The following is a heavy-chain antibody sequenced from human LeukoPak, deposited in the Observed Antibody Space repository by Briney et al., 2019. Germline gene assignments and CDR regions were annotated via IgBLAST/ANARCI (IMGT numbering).Heavy chain of an antibody. Sequence: GASVKVSCKASGYTFTGYYMHWVRQAPGQGLEWMGWISPNSGGTNYAQKFQGRVTMTRDTSISTAYMELSRLRSDDSAVYYCASGRYSSSWYYFDYWGQGTLVTVSS. J-gene: IGHJ4*02. V-gene: IGHV1-2*02. D-gene: IGHD6-13*01. CDR2: ISPNSGGT. CDR1: GYTFTGYY. CDR3: ASGRYSSSWYYFDY.